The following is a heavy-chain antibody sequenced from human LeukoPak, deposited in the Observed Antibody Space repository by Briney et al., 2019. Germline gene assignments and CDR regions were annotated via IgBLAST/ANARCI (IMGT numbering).Heavy chain of an antibody. J-gene: IGHJ4*02. CDR2: ISSSSSYI. CDR3: ANRGYCSSTSCHSLDY. V-gene: IGHV3-21*01. D-gene: IGHD2-2*01. Sequence: GGSLRLSCAASGFTFSSYSMNWVRQAPGKGLEWVSSISSSSSYIYYADSVKGRFTISRDNAKNSLYLQMNSLRAEDTAVYYCANRGYCSSTSCHSLDYWGQGTLVTVSS. CDR1: GFTFSSYS.